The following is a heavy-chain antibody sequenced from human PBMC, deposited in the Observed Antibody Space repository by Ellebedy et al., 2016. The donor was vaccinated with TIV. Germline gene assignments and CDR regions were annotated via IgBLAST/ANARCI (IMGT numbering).Heavy chain of an antibody. V-gene: IGHV3-23*01. Sequence: GESLKISCVASGFTFSTYAMGWVRQTPGKGLEWVSGIYGSGRSTFYVDSVKGRFTISRDNSKNTLYLQMNSLRAEDTAIYYCAKDRVGGDGRWVFDIWGQGTMVTVSS. D-gene: IGHD3-16*01. CDR1: GFTFSTYA. CDR2: IYGSGRST. CDR3: AKDRVGGDGRWVFDI. J-gene: IGHJ3*02.